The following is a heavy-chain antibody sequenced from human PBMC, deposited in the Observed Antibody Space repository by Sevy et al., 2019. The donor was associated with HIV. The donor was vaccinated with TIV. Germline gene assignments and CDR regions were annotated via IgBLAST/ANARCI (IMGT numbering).Heavy chain of an antibody. J-gene: IGHJ6*02. Sequence: GGSLRLSCAASGFTFSSYAMSWVRQAPGKGLEWVSAISGSGGSTYYADSVKGRFTISRDNSKNTLYLQMNSLRAEDTAVYYCAKYRGGVDTRTYYDYGMDVWGQGTTVTVSS. CDR2: ISGSGGST. CDR3: AKYRGGVDTRTYYDYGMDV. D-gene: IGHD5-12*01. V-gene: IGHV3-23*01. CDR1: GFTFSSYA.